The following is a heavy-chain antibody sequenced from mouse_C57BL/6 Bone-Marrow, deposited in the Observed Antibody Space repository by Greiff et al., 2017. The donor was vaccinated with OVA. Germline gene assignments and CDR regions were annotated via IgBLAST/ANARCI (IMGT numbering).Heavy chain of an antibody. CDR3: ARDMTTMADY. D-gene: IGHD2-1*01. CDR2: ISDGGSYT. CDR1: GFTFSSYA. V-gene: IGHV5-4*01. J-gene: IGHJ2*01. Sequence: EVQGVESGGGLVKPGGSLKLSCAASGFTFSSYAMSWVRQTPEKRLEWVATISDGGSYTYYPDNVKGRFTISRDNAKNNLYLQMSHLKSEDTAMYYCARDMTTMADYWGQGTTLTVSS.